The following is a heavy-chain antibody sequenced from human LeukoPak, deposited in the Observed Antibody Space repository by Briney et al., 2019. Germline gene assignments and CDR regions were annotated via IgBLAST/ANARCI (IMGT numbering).Heavy chain of an antibody. CDR1: GFTFDDYA. D-gene: IGHD6-19*01. CDR2: ISWNSGSI. J-gene: IGHJ5*02. V-gene: IGHV3-9*01. CDR3: AKGRGIAVAEVWFDP. Sequence: GGSLRLSCAASGFTFDDYAMHWVRQAPGKGLEWVSGISWNSGSIGYADSVKGRFTISRDNAKNSLYLQMNSLRAEDTALYYCAKGRGIAVAEVWFDPWGQGTLVTVSS.